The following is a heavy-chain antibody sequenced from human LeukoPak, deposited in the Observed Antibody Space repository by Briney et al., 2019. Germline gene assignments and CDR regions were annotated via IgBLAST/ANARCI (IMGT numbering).Heavy chain of an antibody. Sequence: ASVKVSCKASRYTFTSYDINWVRQATGQGLEGMGWMNPNSGNTGYAKKFQGRVTITRNTAISTAYMELSSLRSEDTAVYYCARPSVGYDFWSGYLYYFDYWGQGTLVTVSS. V-gene: IGHV1-8*03. CDR2: MNPNSGNT. D-gene: IGHD3-3*01. J-gene: IGHJ4*02. CDR1: RYTFTSYD. CDR3: ARPSVGYDFWSGYLYYFDY.